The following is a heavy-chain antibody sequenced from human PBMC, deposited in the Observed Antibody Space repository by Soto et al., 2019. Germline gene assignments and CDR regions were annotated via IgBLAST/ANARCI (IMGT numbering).Heavy chain of an antibody. Sequence: QVQLVESGGGVVQPGRSLRLSCAASGFTFSSYGMHWVRQAPGKGLEWVAVIWDDGSNKYYADSVKGRFTISRDNSKNTLYLQMNSLRAEDTAVYYCARGDSGSFVYWGQGTLVTVSS. CDR3: ARGDSGSFVY. CDR2: IWDDGSNK. J-gene: IGHJ4*02. D-gene: IGHD1-26*01. CDR1: GFTFSSYG. V-gene: IGHV3-33*01.